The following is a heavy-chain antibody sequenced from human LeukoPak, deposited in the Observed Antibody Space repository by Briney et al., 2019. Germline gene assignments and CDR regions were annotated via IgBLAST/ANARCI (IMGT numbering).Heavy chain of an antibody. CDR2: ISSSGSTI. CDR3: ARGYRSAARRLLPMDV. D-gene: IGHD6-6*01. CDR1: GFTFSSYE. Sequence: GGSLRLSCAASGFTFSSYEMNWVRRAPGKGLEWVSYISSSGSTIYYADSVKGRFTISRDNAKNSLYLQMNSLRAEDTAVYYCARGYRSAARRLLPMDVWGKGTTVTVSS. J-gene: IGHJ6*03. V-gene: IGHV3-48*03.